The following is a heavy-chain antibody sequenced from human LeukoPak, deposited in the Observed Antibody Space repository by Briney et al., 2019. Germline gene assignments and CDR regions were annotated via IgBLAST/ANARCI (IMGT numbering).Heavy chain of an antibody. CDR1: GGSISGYY. CDR3: AKAGNYGLPDY. CDR2: IYTSGST. D-gene: IGHD4-11*01. Sequence: SETLSLTCSVSGGSISGYYWSWIRQPAGKGLEWIGRIYTSGSTNYNPSLKSRVTMSVDTSKNQFSLKLSSVTAADTAVYYCAKAGNYGLPDYWGQGTLVTVSP. J-gene: IGHJ4*02. V-gene: IGHV4-4*07.